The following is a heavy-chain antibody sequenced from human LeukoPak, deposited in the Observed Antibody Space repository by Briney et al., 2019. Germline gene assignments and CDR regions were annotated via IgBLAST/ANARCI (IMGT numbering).Heavy chain of an antibody. D-gene: IGHD3-22*01. Sequence: SETLSLTCTVSGGSISSYYWSWIRQPPGKGLEWIGYIYYSGSTNYNPSLKSRVTISVDTSKNQFSLKLSSVTAADTAVYYCARLVDYYDSSAVDYWGQGALVTVSS. V-gene: IGHV4-59*01. CDR3: ARLVDYYDSSAVDY. CDR1: GGSISSYY. CDR2: IYYSGST. J-gene: IGHJ4*02.